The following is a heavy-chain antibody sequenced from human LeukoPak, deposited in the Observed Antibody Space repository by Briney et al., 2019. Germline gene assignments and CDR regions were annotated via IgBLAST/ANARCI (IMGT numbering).Heavy chain of an antibody. CDR1: GFTFSSYS. J-gene: IGHJ4*02. Sequence: PGGSLRLSCAASGFTFSSYSMNWVRQAPGKGLEWVSSISSSSSYIYYADSVKGRFTISRDNSKNTLYLQMNSLRAEDTAVYYCATNKNSYGAYWGQGTLVTVSS. V-gene: IGHV3-21*04. D-gene: IGHD5-18*01. CDR3: ATNKNSYGAY. CDR2: ISSSSSYI.